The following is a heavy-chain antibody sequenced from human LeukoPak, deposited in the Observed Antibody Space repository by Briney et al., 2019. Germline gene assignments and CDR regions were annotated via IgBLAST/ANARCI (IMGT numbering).Heavy chain of an antibody. CDR3: ARYPGSGSYLPSYNWFDP. V-gene: IGHV3-7*01. CDR1: GFTFSSYW. CDR2: IKQDGSEK. Sequence: GGSLRLSCAASGFTFSSYWMSWVRQAPGKGLEWVANIKQDGSEKYYVDSVKGRLTISRDNAKNSLYLQMNSLRAEDTAVYYCARYPGSGSYLPSYNWFDPGGQGTLVTVSS. J-gene: IGHJ5*02. D-gene: IGHD3-10*01.